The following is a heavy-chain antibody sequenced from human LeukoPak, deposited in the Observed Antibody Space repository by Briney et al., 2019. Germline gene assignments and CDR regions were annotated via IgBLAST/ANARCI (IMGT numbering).Heavy chain of an antibody. D-gene: IGHD2-15*01. J-gene: IGHJ6*02. CDR2: IKQDASEE. V-gene: IGHV3-7*01. CDR1: GITFSSYW. CDR3: VRPRGSYYFAMDV. Sequence: PGGSLRLSCAASGITFSSYWMSWVRQAPGKGLEWVANIKQDASEEYYVDSVKGRFTISRDNAKNSLYLQMNSLRAEDTAVYYCVRPRGSYYFAMDVWGQGTTVTVSS.